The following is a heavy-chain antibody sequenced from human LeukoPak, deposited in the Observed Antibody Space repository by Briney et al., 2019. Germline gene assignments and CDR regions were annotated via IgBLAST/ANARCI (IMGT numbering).Heavy chain of an antibody. CDR1: GFTFSDYY. J-gene: IGHJ4*02. Sequence: GGSLRLSCAASGFTFSDYYMSWIRQAPGTGLEWVSYSSSSGSTIYYADSVKGRFTISRDNAKNSLYLQMNSLRAEDTAVYYCARDGETRYCSSTSCPIDYWGQGTLVTVSS. CDR3: ARDGETRYCSSTSCPIDY. V-gene: IGHV3-11*01. CDR2: SSSSGSTI. D-gene: IGHD2-2*01.